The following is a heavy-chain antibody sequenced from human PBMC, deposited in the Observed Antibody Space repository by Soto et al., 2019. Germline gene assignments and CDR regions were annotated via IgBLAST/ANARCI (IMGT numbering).Heavy chain of an antibody. CDR1: GDSASIYSGA. J-gene: IGHJ4*02. V-gene: IGHV6-1*01. CDR3: GTEPRYYLDY. Sequence: PSQTLSLTCVLSGDSASIYSGAWNWIRQSPSRGLEWLGRTYYRSKWYYDYAESVKSRLIISVDTSKNQFSLQLNSVTPEDAAVYYCGTEPRYYLDYWGQGTLVTVSS. CDR2: TYYRSKWYY. D-gene: IGHD2-15*01.